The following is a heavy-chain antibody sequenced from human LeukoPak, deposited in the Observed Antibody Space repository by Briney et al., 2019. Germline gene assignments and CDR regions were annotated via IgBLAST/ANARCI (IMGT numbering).Heavy chain of an antibody. CDR2: IYYSGST. Sequence: SETLSLTCTVSGGSISSYYWSWIRQPPGKGLEWIGCIYYSGSTNYNPSLKSRVTISVDTSKNQFSLQLSSETAADAAVYYCARNGYSSSSRYFDLWGRGRLVAVSS. V-gene: IGHV4-59*01. D-gene: IGHD6-13*01. CDR3: ARNGYSSSSRYFDL. CDR1: GGSISSYY. J-gene: IGHJ2*01.